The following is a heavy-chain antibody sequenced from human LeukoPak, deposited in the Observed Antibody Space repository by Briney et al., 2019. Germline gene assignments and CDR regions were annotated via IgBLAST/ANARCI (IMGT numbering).Heavy chain of an antibody. CDR1: GGSISSYY. Sequence: LETLSLTCTVSGGSISSYYWSWIRQPPGKGLEWIGYIYYSGSTNYNPSLKSRVTISVDTSKNQFSLKLSSVTAADTAVYCCARGGSKQYDFWSGYNWFDPWGQGTLVTVSS. CDR2: IYYSGST. J-gene: IGHJ5*02. CDR3: ARGGSKQYDFWSGYNWFDP. V-gene: IGHV4-59*01. D-gene: IGHD3-3*01.